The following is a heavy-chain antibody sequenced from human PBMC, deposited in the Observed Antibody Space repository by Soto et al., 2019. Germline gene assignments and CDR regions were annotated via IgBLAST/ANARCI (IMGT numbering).Heavy chain of an antibody. CDR2: TYYRSKWYN. Sequence: SQTLSLTCAISGDSVSSKSSAWNWIRHSPSRGLELLGRTYYRSKWYNEYAQSVKSRITLNPDTSKNQFSLQVNSVTPEDTAVYYCARAEGWFDYWGQGILVTVSS. J-gene: IGHJ4*02. D-gene: IGHD6-19*01. V-gene: IGHV6-1*01. CDR3: ARAEGWFDY. CDR1: GDSVSSKSSA.